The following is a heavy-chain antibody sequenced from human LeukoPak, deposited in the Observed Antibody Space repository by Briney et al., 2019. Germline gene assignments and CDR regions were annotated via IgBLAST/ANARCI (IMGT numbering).Heavy chain of an antibody. V-gene: IGHV2-70*11. Sequence: SGPTLVNPTQTLTLTCTFSGFSLTTSGMCVSWIRQPPGKALEWLARIDWDDDKYYSTSLKTRLTISKDTSKNQVVLTMTNMDPVDTATYYCARMITLSNGRYCSKTLDYWGQGTLVTVSS. J-gene: IGHJ4*02. CDR1: GFSLTTSGMC. CDR3: ARMITLSNGRYCSKTLDY. D-gene: IGHD1-26*01. CDR2: IDWDDDK.